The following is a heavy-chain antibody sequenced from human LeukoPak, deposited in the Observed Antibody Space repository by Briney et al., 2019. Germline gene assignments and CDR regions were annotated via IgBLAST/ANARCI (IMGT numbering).Heavy chain of an antibody. Sequence: AETLSLTCTVSGGSISSYYWSWIRQPAGRGLEWIGRIYTSGSTNYNPSLKSRVTMSVDTSRNQFSLKLSSVTAADTAVYYCTRNGYYNLETWGQGTLVTVSS. CDR2: IYTSGST. D-gene: IGHD3-9*01. CDR3: TRNGYYNLET. J-gene: IGHJ4*02. CDR1: GGSISSYY. V-gene: IGHV4-4*07.